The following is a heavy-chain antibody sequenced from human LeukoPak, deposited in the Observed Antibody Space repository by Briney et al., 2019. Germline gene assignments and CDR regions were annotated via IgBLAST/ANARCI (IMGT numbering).Heavy chain of an antibody. CDR2: IYYSGST. Sequence: SETLSLTCTVSGGSISSGDYSWSWIRQPPGKGLEWIGYIYYSGSTYYNPSLKSRFTISVDTSKNQFSLKLSSVTAADTAVYYCASVKTYCSGGSCYWFDPWGQGTLVTVSS. J-gene: IGHJ5*02. V-gene: IGHV4-30-4*01. CDR3: ASVKTYCSGGSCYWFDP. D-gene: IGHD2-15*01. CDR1: GGSISSGDYS.